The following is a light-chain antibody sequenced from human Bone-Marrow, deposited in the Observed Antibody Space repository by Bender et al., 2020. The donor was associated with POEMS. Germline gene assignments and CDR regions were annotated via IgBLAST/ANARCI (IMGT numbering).Light chain of an antibody. Sequence: QSVLTQPPSASGAPGQRVTISCSGSSSNIGVNYVYWYQQLPGTAPKLLIYANINRPSEIPDRFSGSQSGTSASLAITGLQSEDEAAYFCQSYDSDLNGWVFGGGTKLTVL. V-gene: IGLV1-40*01. CDR1: SSNIGVNY. CDR2: ANI. J-gene: IGLJ3*02. CDR3: QSYDSDLNGWV.